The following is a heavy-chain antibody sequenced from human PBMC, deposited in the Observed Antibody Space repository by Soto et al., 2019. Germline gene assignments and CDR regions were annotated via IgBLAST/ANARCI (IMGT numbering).Heavy chain of an antibody. Sequence: QVRLMESGGGVVHPGGSLRLSCEASGFKFADFGMHWVRQAPGKGLEWVALITSEGRNKYYLEDLKGRFTISRDNFANTVTLQLDRLRVADTAVYYCAKARGANNWANYYGLDVWGQGTSVTVS. D-gene: IGHD1-20*01. CDR2: ITSEGRNK. V-gene: IGHV3-30*18. CDR3: AKARGANNWANYYGLDV. J-gene: IGHJ6*02. CDR1: GFKFADFG.